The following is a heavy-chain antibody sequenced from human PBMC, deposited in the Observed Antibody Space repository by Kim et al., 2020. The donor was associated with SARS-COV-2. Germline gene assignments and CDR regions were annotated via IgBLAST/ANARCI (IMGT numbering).Heavy chain of an antibody. CDR1: GGTFSSYA. Sequence: SVKVSCKASGGTFSSYAISWVRQAPGQGLEWMGGIIPIFGTANYAQKFQGRVTITADESTSTAYMELSSLRSEDTAVYYCAREYCGGDCYSSWYFDLWGRGTLVTVFS. V-gene: IGHV1-69*13. CDR3: AREYCGGDCYSSWYFDL. D-gene: IGHD2-21*02. CDR2: IIPIFGTA. J-gene: IGHJ2*01.